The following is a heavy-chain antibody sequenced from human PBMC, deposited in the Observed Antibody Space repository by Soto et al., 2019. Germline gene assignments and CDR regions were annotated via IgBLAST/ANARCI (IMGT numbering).Heavy chain of an antibody. CDR1: GFSLTTSGVG. D-gene: IGHD3-3*02. CDR3: AHSSSLLISRGISDY. J-gene: IGHJ4*02. Sequence: QITLKESGPTLVKPTQTLTLTCTFAGFSLTTSGVGVAWIRQPPGKALEWLALIYWDDDKRYIQSPKSRVTITKDITNNQVVLTMTKLDTVATATYYGAHSSSLLISRGISDYWGQGTLVTVSS. CDR2: IYWDDDK. V-gene: IGHV2-5*02.